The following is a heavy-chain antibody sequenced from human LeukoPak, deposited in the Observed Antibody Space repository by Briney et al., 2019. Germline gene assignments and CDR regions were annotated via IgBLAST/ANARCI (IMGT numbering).Heavy chain of an antibody. V-gene: IGHV4-59*01. CDR1: GGSITSFY. D-gene: IGHD3-22*01. J-gene: IGHJ4*02. CDR2: IYSSGST. Sequence: SETLSLTCSVSGGSITSFYWAWIRQPPGRGLEWLGYIYSSGSTSYNPSLKSRVTLSLGTPNKQFSLNLTSVTAADAAVYYCARYYDGTGYRRRFFDSWGQGTLVTVPS. CDR3: ARYYDGTGYRRRFFDS.